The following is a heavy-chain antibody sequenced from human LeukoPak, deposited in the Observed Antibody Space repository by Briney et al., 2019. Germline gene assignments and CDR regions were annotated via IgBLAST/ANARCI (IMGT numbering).Heavy chain of an antibody. D-gene: IGHD6-19*01. CDR2: TYYRSKWYN. CDR3: ARTEHSSGWTSFDY. CDR1: GDSVSSNSAA. V-gene: IGHV6-1*01. Sequence: SQTLSLTCAISGDSVSSNSAAWNWIRQSPSRGLEWLGRTYYRSKWYNDYAVSVKSRMTINPDTSKNQFSLQLNSVTPEDTAVYYCARTEHSSGWTSFDYWGQGTLVTVSS. J-gene: IGHJ4*02.